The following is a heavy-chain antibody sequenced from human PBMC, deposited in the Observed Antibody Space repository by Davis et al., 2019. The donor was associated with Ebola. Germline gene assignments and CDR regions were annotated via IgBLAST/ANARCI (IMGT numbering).Heavy chain of an antibody. V-gene: IGHV3-53*01. CDR2: IYSGGNT. J-gene: IGHJ1*01. D-gene: IGHD3-22*01. CDR3: ARGEYYYDSSGYYDTEYFQH. CDR1: GFTVSSNY. Sequence: GESLKISCAASGFTVSSNYMSWVRQAPGKGLEWVSVIYSGGNTYYADSVKGRFTISRDNSKNTLYLQMNSLRAEDTAVYYCARGEYYYDSSGYYDTEYFQHWGQGTLVTVSS.